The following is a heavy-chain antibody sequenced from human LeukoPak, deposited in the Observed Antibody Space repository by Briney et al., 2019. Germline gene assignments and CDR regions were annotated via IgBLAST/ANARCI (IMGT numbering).Heavy chain of an antibody. Sequence: GGSLRLSCAASGFTFSSYAMTWVRQAPGKGLEWVSAISGSGGSTYYADSVKGRFTISRDNSKNTLYLQMDSLRAEDTAVYYCAKETVSSPPYYCDYWGQGTLVTVSS. J-gene: IGHJ4*02. V-gene: IGHV3-23*01. D-gene: IGHD1-14*01. CDR3: AKETVSSPPYYCDY. CDR2: ISGSGGST. CDR1: GFTFSSYA.